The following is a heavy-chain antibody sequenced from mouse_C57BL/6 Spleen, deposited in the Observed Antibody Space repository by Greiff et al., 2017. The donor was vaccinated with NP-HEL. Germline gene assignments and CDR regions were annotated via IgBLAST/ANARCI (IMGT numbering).Heavy chain of an antibody. V-gene: IGHV1-50*01. Sequence: VQLQQPGAELVKPGASVKLSCKASGYTFTSYWMQWVKQRPGQGLEWIGEIDPSDSYTNYNQKFKGKATLTVDTSSSTAYMQLSSLTSEDSAVYYCARQLRLRSYYAMDYWGQGTSVTVSS. J-gene: IGHJ4*01. D-gene: IGHD3-2*02. CDR3: ARQLRLRSYYAMDY. CDR1: GYTFTSYW. CDR2: IDPSDSYT.